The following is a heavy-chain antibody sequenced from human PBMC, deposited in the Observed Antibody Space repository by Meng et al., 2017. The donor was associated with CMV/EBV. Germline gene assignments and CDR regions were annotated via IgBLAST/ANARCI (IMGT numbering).Heavy chain of an antibody. CDR2: ISGYNDNT. Sequence: QVQLVQSGAEVKKPRASVKVSCKASGYTFTSYGISWVRQAPGQGLEWMGWISGYNDNTKYARHLQGRVTMTTDTSTNTAYMELRSLRSDDTAIYYCARDTMMIMSFDHWGPGTLVTVSS. CDR1: GYTFTSYG. D-gene: IGHD3-22*01. CDR3: ARDTMMIMSFDH. V-gene: IGHV1-18*01. J-gene: IGHJ4*02.